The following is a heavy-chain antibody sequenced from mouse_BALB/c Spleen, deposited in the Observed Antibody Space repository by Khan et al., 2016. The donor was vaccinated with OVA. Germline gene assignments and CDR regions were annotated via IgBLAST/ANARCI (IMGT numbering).Heavy chain of an antibody. Sequence: EVELVESGGGLVKPGGSLKLSCEVSGFAFNSYDMSWVRQTPEKRLEWVATISSTGTYTYYPASVKGRFTISRDTARNTLYPQMSSLRSEDTALYYCTRPSYYGNPWFTYWGQGTLVTVSA. CDR2: ISSTGTYT. CDR3: TRPSYYGNPWFTY. V-gene: IGHV5-9*02. J-gene: IGHJ3*01. CDR1: GFAFNSYD. D-gene: IGHD2-10*01.